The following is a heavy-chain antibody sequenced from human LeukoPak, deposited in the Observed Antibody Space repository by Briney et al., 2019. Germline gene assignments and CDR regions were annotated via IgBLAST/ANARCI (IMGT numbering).Heavy chain of an antibody. V-gene: IGHV1-18*01. CDR3: AIQYLGGTSGDAFDI. CDR2: ISAYNGNT. J-gene: IGHJ3*02. D-gene: IGHD3-16*01. CDR1: GYPFTSYG. Sequence: EASVKVSCKASGYPFTSYGISWVRQAPGQGLEWMGWISAYNGNTNYAQKLQGRVTMTTDTSTSTAYMELRSLRSDDTAVYYCAIQYLGGTSGDAFDIWGQGTMVTVSS.